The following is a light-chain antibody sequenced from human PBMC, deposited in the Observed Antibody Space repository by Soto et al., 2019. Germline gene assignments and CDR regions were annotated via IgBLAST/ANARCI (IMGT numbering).Light chain of an antibody. CDR3: QSYDSSLSGSDV. Sequence: SVLPQPXSVSGAPGQRVTISCTGSSSXXGAGYDVHWYQQLPGTAPKLLIYGNSNRPSGVPDRFSGSKSGTSASLAITGLQAEDEADYYCQSYDSSLSGSDVFGTGTKSPS. CDR1: SSXXGAGYD. V-gene: IGLV1-40*01. J-gene: IGLJ1*01. CDR2: GNS.